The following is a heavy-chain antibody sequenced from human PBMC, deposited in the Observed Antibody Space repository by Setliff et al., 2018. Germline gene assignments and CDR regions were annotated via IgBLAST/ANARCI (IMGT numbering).Heavy chain of an antibody. CDR2: ISYDGYDT. CDR3: AKDPKYRGVWPHPAYFDY. Sequence: TGGSLRLSCAVSGFTFSNYGFHWVRQAPGKGLEWVAAISYDGYDTNYAGSVKGRFTVSRDNSKNTLYLQMNSLRPDDTAVYHCAKDPKYRGVWPHPAYFDYWGQGALVTVSS. J-gene: IGHJ4*02. CDR1: GFTFSNYG. D-gene: IGHD6-6*01. V-gene: IGHV3-30-3*01.